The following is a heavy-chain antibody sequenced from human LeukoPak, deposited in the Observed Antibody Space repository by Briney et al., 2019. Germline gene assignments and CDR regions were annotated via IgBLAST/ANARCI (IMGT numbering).Heavy chain of an antibody. D-gene: IGHD3-22*01. CDR2: IYYRGGT. CDR3: ARGTHYYDSSGPLD. V-gene: IGHV4-59*12. CDR1: GGSMSRYY. J-gene: IGHJ4*02. Sequence: SETLSLTCTVSGGSMSRYYWSWIRQSPGKGLEWIGYIYYRGGTYYNPSLGGRVTLSVDTSKNQLSLKLSSVTAADTAVYYCARGTHYYDSSGPLDWGQGTLVTVSS.